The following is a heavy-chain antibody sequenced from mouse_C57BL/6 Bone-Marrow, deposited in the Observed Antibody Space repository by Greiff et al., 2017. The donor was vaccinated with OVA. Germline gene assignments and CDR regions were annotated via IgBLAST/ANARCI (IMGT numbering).Heavy chain of an antibody. CDR3: VPITTVVDDDWYFDV. CDR2: IYPGSGST. J-gene: IGHJ1*03. CDR1: GYTFTSYW. Sequence: QVQLQQPGAELVKPGASVKMSCKASGYTFTSYWITWVKQRPGQGLEWVGDIYPGSGSTNYNEKFKSKATLTVDTSSSTAYMQLSSLTSEDSAVYYCVPITTVVDDDWYFDVWGTGTTVTVSS. D-gene: IGHD1-1*01. V-gene: IGHV1-55*01.